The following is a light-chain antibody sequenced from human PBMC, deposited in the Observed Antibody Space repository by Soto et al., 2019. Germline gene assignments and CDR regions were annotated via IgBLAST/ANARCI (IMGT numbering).Light chain of an antibody. CDR2: GAS. CDR1: HSVSSSY. Sequence: IVMTQSPATLSVSAGEIATLSFRAIHSVSSSYLAWYPQKPGQAPRLLIYGASSRATGIPDRFSGSGSGTDFTLTVSRLEPEDFAVYYCQQYGSSPRTFGQGTKVDI. CDR3: QQYGSSPRT. J-gene: IGKJ1*01. V-gene: IGKV3-20*01.